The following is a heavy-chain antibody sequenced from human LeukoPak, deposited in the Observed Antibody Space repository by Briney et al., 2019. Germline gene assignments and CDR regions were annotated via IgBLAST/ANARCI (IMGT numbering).Heavy chain of an antibody. D-gene: IGHD6-19*01. CDR1: GYTLTELS. CDR2: FDPEDGET. J-gene: IGHJ4*02. Sequence: ASVKVSCKVSGYTLTELSMHWVRQAPGKGLEWMGGFDPEDGETIYAQKFQGRVTMTEDTSTDTAYMELSSLRSEDTAVYYCATWARYSSGWVYYFDYWGQGTLVIVSS. CDR3: ATWARYSSGWVYYFDY. V-gene: IGHV1-24*01.